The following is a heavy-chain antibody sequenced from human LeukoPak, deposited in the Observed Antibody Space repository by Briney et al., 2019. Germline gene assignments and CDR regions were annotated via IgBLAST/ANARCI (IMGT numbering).Heavy chain of an antibody. D-gene: IGHD6-13*01. CDR2: IIPIFGTA. V-gene: IGHV1-69*05. CDR1: GGTFSSYA. J-gene: IGHJ4*02. Sequence: ASVKVSCKASGGTFSSYAISWVRQAPGQGLEWMGGIIPIFGTANYAQKLQGRVTMTTDTSTSTAYMELRSLRSDDTAVYYCARVHIAAAGSFDYWGQGTLVTVSS. CDR3: ARVHIAAAGSFDY.